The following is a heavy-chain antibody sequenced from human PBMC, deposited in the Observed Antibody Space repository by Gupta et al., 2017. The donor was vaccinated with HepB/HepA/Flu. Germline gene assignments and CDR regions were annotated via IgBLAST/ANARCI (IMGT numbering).Heavy chain of an antibody. J-gene: IGHJ4*02. CDR3: VRGDRAARLAY. V-gene: IGHV4-34*01. Sequence: QAQLQQWGAGLLEPSETLSLTCAVYDGSFTPYYYWTWIRQPPGKGLEWIGEINQDGITNYDPSLKGRVTISALKSKNQFSLHLMSVTAADTAVYYCVRGDRAARLAYWGQGTLVTVSS. CDR2: INQDGIT. CDR1: DGSFTPYY. D-gene: IGHD6-6*01.